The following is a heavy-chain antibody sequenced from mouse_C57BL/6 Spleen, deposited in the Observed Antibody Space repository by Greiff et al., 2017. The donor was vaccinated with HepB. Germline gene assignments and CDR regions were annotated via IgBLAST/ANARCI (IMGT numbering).Heavy chain of an antibody. CDR3: ARRETGTRYFDY. CDR1: GYTFTSYW. Sequence: QVQLQQPGAELVKPGASVKLSCKASGYTFTSYWMQWVKQRPGQGLEWIGEIDPSDSYTNYNQKFKGKATLTVDTSSSTAYMQLSSLTSEDSAVYYCARRETGTRYFDYWGQGTTLTVSS. V-gene: IGHV1-50*01. J-gene: IGHJ2*01. D-gene: IGHD4-1*01. CDR2: IDPSDSYT.